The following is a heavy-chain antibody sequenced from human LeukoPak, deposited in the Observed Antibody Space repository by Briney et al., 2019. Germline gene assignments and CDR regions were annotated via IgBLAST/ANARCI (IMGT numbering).Heavy chain of an antibody. CDR2: IRYDGSNK. CDR3: AKAYSSYCADS. V-gene: IGHV3-30*02. D-gene: IGHD6-19*01. CDR1: GFTFSSYA. J-gene: IGHJ4*02. Sequence: GGSLRLSCAASGFTFSSYAMHWVRQAPGKGLEWVAFIRYDGSNKYYAHSVTGRFTMSRDNSKNTVFLQMNSLRAEDTAVYFCAKAYSSYCADSWGQGTLVTVSS.